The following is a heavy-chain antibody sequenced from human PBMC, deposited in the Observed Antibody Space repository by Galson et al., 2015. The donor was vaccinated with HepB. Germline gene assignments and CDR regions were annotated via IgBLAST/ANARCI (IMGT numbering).Heavy chain of an antibody. CDR1: GGTFSSYA. J-gene: IGHJ3*02. Sequence: SVKVSCKASGGTFSSYAISWVRQAPGQGLEWMGGIIPIFGTANYAQKFQGRVTITADESTSTAYMELSSLRSEDTAVYYCASSAVYYDSSGYYLTDAFDIWGQGTMVTVSS. CDR2: IIPIFGTA. V-gene: IGHV1-69*13. D-gene: IGHD3-22*01. CDR3: ASSAVYYDSSGYYLTDAFDI.